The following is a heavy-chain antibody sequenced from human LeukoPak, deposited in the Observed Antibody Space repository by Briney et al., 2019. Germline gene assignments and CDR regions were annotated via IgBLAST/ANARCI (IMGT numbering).Heavy chain of an antibody. CDR3: ASSSRTFDY. D-gene: IGHD1-26*01. CDR2: ITGSADST. J-gene: IGHJ4*02. CDR1: GFTFSNYA. V-gene: IGHV3-23*01. Sequence: GGSLRLSCAASGFTFSNYAMSWVRQAPGKGLEWVSAITGSADSTYYADSVKGRFTISRDNSKNTLYLQVNSLRAEDTAVYYCASSSRTFDYWGQGTLVTVSS.